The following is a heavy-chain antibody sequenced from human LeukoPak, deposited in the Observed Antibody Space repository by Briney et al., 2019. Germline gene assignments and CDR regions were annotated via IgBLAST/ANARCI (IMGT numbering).Heavy chain of an antibody. J-gene: IGHJ4*02. V-gene: IGHV3-53*04. CDR2: IYSGGST. Sequence: GGSLRLSCAASGFTVSSNYMSWVRQAPGKGLEWVSVIYSGGSTYYADSVKGRFTISRHNSKNTLYLQMNSLRAEDTAVYYCARHPGFGELKAHYWGQGTLVTVSS. CDR3: ARHPGFGELKAHY. CDR1: GFTVSSNY. D-gene: IGHD3-10*01.